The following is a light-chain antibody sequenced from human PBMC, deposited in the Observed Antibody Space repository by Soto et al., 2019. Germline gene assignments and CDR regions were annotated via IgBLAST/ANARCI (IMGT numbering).Light chain of an antibody. J-gene: IGLJ1*01. CDR2: DVS. CDR1: SRDVGRYNY. Sequence: QSVLSQTPSASASPAQSITISCTRTSRDVGRYNYVSWYQQHPGKAPKFMIYDVSNRPSGVSNRFSGSKSGNTASLTISGLQAEDETDYYCSSYTTSNTRQIVFGTGTKVTVL. CDR3: SSYTTSNTRQIV. V-gene: IGLV2-14*01.